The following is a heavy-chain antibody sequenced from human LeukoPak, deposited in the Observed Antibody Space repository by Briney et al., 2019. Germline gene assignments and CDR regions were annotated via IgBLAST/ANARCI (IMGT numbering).Heavy chain of an antibody. CDR3: ARVYSNYLPEYFQH. J-gene: IGHJ1*01. Sequence: SETLSLTCTDSGGSISSSSYYWGWIRQPPGKGLEWIGSIYYSGSTYYNPSLKSRVTISVDTSKNQFSLKLSSVTAADTAVYYCARVYSNYLPEYFQHWGQGTLVTVSS. CDR1: GGSISSSSYY. CDR2: IYYSGST. D-gene: IGHD4-11*01. V-gene: IGHV4-39*07.